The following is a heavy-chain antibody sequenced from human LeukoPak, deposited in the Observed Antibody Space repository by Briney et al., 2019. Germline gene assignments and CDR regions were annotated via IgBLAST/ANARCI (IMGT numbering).Heavy chain of an antibody. CDR3: ARDSRGGGPDFDY. CDR2: IYYSGAPT. CDR1: GDSISGYW. Sequence: ETLSLTCTVSGDSISGYWWAWIRQPPGKGLEWIGYIYYSGAPTSYNPSLKSRVTISIDTSRNQFSLRLSSVTAADTAVYYCARDSRGGGPDFDYWGQGTLVTVSS. V-gene: IGHV4-59*01. D-gene: IGHD3-16*01. J-gene: IGHJ4*02.